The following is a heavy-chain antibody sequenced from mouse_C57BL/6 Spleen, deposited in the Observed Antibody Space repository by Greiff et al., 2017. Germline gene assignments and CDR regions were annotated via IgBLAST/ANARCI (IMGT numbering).Heavy chain of an antibody. V-gene: IGHV5-9-1*02. CDR3: TREPWDYFDY. Sequence: EVKLVESGVGLVTPGGSLTLSCASSGFTFSSSAMSWVRQTPEKRLEWVAYISSGGGYIYYADTVKGRFSISSDNARNTLYLQMSSLKSAETAMYYSTREPWDYFDYWGQGTRRTGSS. CDR2: ISSGGGYI. J-gene: IGHJ2*03. D-gene: IGHD4-1*01. CDR1: GFTFSSSA.